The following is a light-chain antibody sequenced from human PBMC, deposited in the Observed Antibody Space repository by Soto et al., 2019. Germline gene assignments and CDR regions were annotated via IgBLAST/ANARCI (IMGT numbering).Light chain of an antibody. J-gene: IGLJ1*01. CDR1: GSDVGVYNY. CDR2: EVT. Sequence: QSALTQPASVSGSPGQSITISCTGTGSDVGVYNYVSWYQQRPGKAPKLLIYEVTYRPSGVSNRFSGSKSGNTASLTLSGLQAEHEAGYYCSSDTHVSSQVFGPGPKLSVL. V-gene: IGLV2-14*01. CDR3: SSDTHVSSQV.